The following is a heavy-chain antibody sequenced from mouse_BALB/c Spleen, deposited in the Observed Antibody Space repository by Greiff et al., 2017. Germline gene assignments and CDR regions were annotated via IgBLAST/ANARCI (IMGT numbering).Heavy chain of an antibody. D-gene: IGHD2-12*01. CDR1: GFNIKDTY. V-gene: IGHV14-3*02. CDR3: ARFAYDLSMDY. Sequence: EVQLQQSGAELVKPGASVKLSCTASGFNIKDTYMHWVKQRPEQGLEWIGRIDPANGNTKYDPKFQGKATITADTSSNTAYLQLSSLTSEDTAVYYCARFAYDLSMDYWGQGTSVTVSS. J-gene: IGHJ4*01. CDR2: IDPANGNT.